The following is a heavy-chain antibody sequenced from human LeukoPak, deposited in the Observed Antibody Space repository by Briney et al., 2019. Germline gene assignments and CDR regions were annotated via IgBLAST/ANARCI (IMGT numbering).Heavy chain of an antibody. J-gene: IGHJ5*02. CDR1: GVSISSSSYY. CDR2: TYYSGST. Sequence: KTSETLSLTCTVSGVSISSSSYYWGWVRQPPGKGLEWIGSTYYSGSTYYNPSLKSRVTISVDTSKNPFSLKLSSVTAADTAVYYCARLGIAAAGTGFDPWGQGTLVTVSS. CDR3: ARLGIAAAGTGFDP. V-gene: IGHV4-39*01. D-gene: IGHD6-13*01.